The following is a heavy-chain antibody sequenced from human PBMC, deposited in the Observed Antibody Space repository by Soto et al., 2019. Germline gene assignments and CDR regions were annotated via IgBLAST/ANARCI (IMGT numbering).Heavy chain of an antibody. D-gene: IGHD1-26*01. Sequence: SVKVSCKASGGTFSSYAISWVRQAPGQGLEWMGGIIPIFGTANYAQKFQGRVTITADESTSTAYMELSSLRSEDTAVYYCARDNLYSGRHKAFDIWGQGTMVTVSS. V-gene: IGHV1-69*13. CDR2: IIPIFGTA. CDR3: ARDNLYSGRHKAFDI. CDR1: GGTFSSYA. J-gene: IGHJ3*02.